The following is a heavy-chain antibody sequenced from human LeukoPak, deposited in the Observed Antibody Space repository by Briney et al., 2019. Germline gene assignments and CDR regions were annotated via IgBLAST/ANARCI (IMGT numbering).Heavy chain of an antibody. V-gene: IGHV4-4*02. D-gene: IGHD2-2*01. CDR1: GGSISSSNW. CDR3: ARAIWGGYCSSTSCPKFVYMDV. Sequence: SETLSLTCAVSGGSISSSNWWSWVRQPPGQGLEWIGEIYHSGSTNYNPSLKSRVTISVDKSKNQFSLKLSSVTAADTAVYYCARAIWGGYCSSTSCPKFVYMDVWGKGTTVTISS. J-gene: IGHJ6*03. CDR2: IYHSGST.